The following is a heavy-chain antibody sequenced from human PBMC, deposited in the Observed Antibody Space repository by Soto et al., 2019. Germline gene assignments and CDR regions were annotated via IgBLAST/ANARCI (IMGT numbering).Heavy chain of an antibody. Sequence: QVQLQESGPGLVKPSQTLSLTCTVSGVSIRSGGYCWCWIRQHPGKGQEWIGYMYYSGSSYFNPSLKSRVAISLDTAENQSALELRSVTAADTAVYYGAKGGHAFWSKSYGGFDAWGKGSVVTVAS. V-gene: IGHV4-31*03. CDR1: GVSIRSGGYC. D-gene: IGHD3-16*01. CDR2: MYYSGSS. J-gene: IGHJ5*01. CDR3: AKGGHAFWSKSYGGFDA.